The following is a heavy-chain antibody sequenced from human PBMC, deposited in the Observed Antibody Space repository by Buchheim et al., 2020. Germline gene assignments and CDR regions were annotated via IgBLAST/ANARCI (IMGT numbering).Heavy chain of an antibody. CDR2: ISYDGSNK. D-gene: IGHD1-26*01. J-gene: IGHJ5*02. V-gene: IGHV3-30*04. CDR3: ARDPSQWTGATGWFDP. CDR1: GFTFSSYA. Sequence: QVQLVESGGGVVQPGRSLRLSCAASGFTFSSYAMHWVRQAPGKGLEWVAVISYDGSNKYYADSVKGRFTISRDNSKNTLYLQMNSLRAEDTAVYYCARDPSQWTGATGWFDPWGQGTL.